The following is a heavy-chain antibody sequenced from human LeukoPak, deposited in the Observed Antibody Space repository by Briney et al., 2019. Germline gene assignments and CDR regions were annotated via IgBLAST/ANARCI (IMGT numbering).Heavy chain of an antibody. CDR1: GYTFTDYY. CDR2: INPNSGDT. D-gene: IGHD2-2*01. J-gene: IGHJ4*02. V-gene: IGHV1-2*02. CDR3: ARANFLYCSSTTCLFGY. Sequence: ASVKVSCKASGYTFTDYYMHWVRQAPGQGFEWMGWINPNSGDTNYAQKFQGRVTMTRDTSISTAHMELSRLRSDDTAVYYCARANFLYCSSTTCLFGYWAQGTLVIVSS.